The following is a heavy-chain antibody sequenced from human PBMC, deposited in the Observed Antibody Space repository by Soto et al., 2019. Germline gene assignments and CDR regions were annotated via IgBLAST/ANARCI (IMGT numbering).Heavy chain of an antibody. V-gene: IGHV3-30*18. CDR2: ISYDGSNK. CDR1: GFTFSSYG. Sequence: GESLKISCAASGFTFSSYGMHWVRQAPGKGLEWVAVISYDGSNKYYADSVKGRFTISRDNSKNTLYLQMNSLRAEDTAVYYCAKNKGGSYGDWGQGTLVTVSS. J-gene: IGHJ4*02. D-gene: IGHD1-26*01. CDR3: AKNKGGSYGD.